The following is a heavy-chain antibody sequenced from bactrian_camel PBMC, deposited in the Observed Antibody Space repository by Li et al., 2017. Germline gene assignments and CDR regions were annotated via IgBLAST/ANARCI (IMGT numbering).Heavy chain of an antibody. Sequence: HVQLVESGGGSVQAGGSLRLSCKYSGYPASDWFMGWFRQAPGKDRVGVAGLDPDNVASYTDSVKGRFTISKDKDHVKNTLFLEMTNLKADDTAMYYCTADTVKASLATIAQFAAYEGHGTQVTVS. CDR1: GYPASDWF. V-gene: IGHV3S53*01. D-gene: IGHD4*01. CDR2: LDPDNVA. J-gene: IGHJ4*01.